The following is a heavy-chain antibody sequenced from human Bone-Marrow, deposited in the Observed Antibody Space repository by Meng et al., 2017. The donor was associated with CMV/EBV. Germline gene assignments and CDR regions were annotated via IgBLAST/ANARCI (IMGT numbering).Heavy chain of an antibody. V-gene: IGHV3-21*01. CDR3: ARGAYGSNYGDH. J-gene: IGHJ4*02. Sequence: GESLKISCAASGFTFSSYSMKWVRQAPGKGLEWVSSISSGSSSYIYYADSVKGRFTISRDNVKDSLYLQMSSLRGEDTAVYYCARGAYGSNYGDHWGQGTLVTVSS. CDR2: ISSGSSSYI. CDR1: GFTFSSYS. D-gene: IGHD4-11*01.